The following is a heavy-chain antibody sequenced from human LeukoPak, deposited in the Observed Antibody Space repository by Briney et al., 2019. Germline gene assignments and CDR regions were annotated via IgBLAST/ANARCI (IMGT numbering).Heavy chain of an antibody. J-gene: IGHJ3*02. V-gene: IGHV3-30*18. CDR1: GFTLSTYG. CDR3: AKEGGDTGLDAFDI. CDR2: ISYDGSNK. D-gene: IGHD2-21*02. Sequence: PGRPLRLSCSASGFTLSTYGMHWVRQAPGKGLEWVAVISYDGSNKYYADSVKGRFTISRDNSKNTLYLQMNSLRAEDTAVYYCAKEGGDTGLDAFDIWGQGTMVTVSS.